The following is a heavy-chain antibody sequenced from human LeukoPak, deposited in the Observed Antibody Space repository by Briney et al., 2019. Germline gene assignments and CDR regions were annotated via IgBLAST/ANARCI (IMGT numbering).Heavy chain of an antibody. CDR3: ARRHYDFWSGYYHPPSYHFDY. D-gene: IGHD3-3*01. CDR2: IYPGDSDT. CDR1: GYSFTSYW. Sequence: GESLKISCKGSGYSFTSYWIGWVRQMPGKGLEWMGIIYPGDSDTRYSPSFQGQVTISADKSISTAYLQWSSLKASDTAMYYCARRHYDFWSGYYHPPSYHFDYWGQGTLVTVSS. V-gene: IGHV5-51*01. J-gene: IGHJ4*02.